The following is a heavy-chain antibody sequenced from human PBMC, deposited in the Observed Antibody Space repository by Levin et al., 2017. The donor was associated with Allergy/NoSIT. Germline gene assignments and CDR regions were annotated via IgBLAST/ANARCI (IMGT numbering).Heavy chain of an antibody. CDR2: ISGSGDSI. D-gene: IGHD1-26*01. J-gene: IGHJ4*02. CDR1: GFTFNNDE. Sequence: QPGGSLRLSCAGSGFTFNNDELNWVRQAPGKGLEWVSYISGSGDSIYYADSVKGRFTISRDNAKDSLYLQMNSLRAEDTAVYFCARGGTYLTNGFDYWGQGTLVTVSS. V-gene: IGHV3-48*03. CDR3: ARGGTYLTNGFDY.